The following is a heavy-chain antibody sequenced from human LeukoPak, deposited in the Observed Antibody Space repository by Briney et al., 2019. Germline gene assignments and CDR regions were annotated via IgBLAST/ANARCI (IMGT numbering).Heavy chain of an antibody. Sequence: SETLSLTCAVSGGSISSYYWSWIRQPPGKGLEWIGYIYYSGSTNYNPSLKSRVTISVDTSKNQFSLKLSSVTAADTAVYYRASQYSSSWSYMDVWGKGTTVTVSS. D-gene: IGHD6-13*01. CDR1: GGSISSYY. J-gene: IGHJ6*03. CDR2: IYYSGST. CDR3: ASQYSSSWSYMDV. V-gene: IGHV4-59*01.